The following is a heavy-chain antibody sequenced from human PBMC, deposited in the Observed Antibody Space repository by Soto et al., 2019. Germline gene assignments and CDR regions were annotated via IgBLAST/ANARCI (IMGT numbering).Heavy chain of an antibody. D-gene: IGHD4-4*01. CDR1: GDSVSSNSAA. CDR2: TYYRSKWYN. J-gene: IGHJ3*02. V-gene: IGHV6-1*01. Sequence: PSPTLSLTCAISGDSVSSNSAAWNWIRQSPSRGLEWLGRTYYRSKWYNDYAVSVKSRITINPDTSKNKFSLQLNSVTPEDTAVYFCAKDPMGPHSEVLEIWGKGTLVTGSS. CDR3: AKDPMGPHSEVLEI.